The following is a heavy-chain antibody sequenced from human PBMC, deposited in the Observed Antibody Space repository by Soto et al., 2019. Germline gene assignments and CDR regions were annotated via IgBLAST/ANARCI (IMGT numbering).Heavy chain of an antibody. D-gene: IGHD1-1*01. CDR2: IYYSGST. CDR1: GGSISSSSYY. CDR3: ARDPHGTYYYDS. Sequence: SETLSLTCTVSGGSISSSSYYWGWIRQPPGKGLEWIGSIYYSGSTYYNPSLKSRVTISVDTSKNQFSLKLSSVTAADTAVYFCARDPHGTYYYDSWGQGTLVT. V-gene: IGHV4-39*02. J-gene: IGHJ4*02.